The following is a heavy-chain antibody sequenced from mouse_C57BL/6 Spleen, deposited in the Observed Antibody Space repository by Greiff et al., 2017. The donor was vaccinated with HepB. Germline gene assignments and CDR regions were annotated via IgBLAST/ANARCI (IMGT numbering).Heavy chain of an antibody. Sequence: VQLQQPGTELVKPGASVKLSCKASGYTLTSYWMHWVKQRPGQGLEWIGNINPSNGGTNYNEKFKSKATLTVDKSYSTAYMKLSSLTSEDSAVYYCARKYRYDYFDYWGQGTTLTVSS. CDR1: GYTLTSYW. CDR2: INPSNGGT. D-gene: IGHD1-1*02. V-gene: IGHV1-53*01. CDR3: ARKYRYDYFDY. J-gene: IGHJ2*01.